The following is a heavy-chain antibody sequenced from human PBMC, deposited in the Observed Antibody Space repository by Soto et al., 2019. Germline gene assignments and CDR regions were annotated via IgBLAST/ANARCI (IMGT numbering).Heavy chain of an antibody. Sequence: EVQLVESGGGLLQRGGSLRLSCAVSGSTFSHDWVHWVRQAPGKGLVCVLHINSDGSSTNYADFVKSRFSIARDNAKNTVYLQMNSVRAEDTSVYYSARDRSYSLEVWGPATTVTISS. V-gene: IGHV3-74*01. J-gene: IGHJ6*02. CDR3: ARDRSYSLEV. CDR1: GSTFSHDW. D-gene: IGHD4-4*01. CDR2: INSDGSST.